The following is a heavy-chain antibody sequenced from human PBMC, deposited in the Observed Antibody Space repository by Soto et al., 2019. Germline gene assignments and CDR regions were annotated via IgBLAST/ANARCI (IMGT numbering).Heavy chain of an antibody. D-gene: IGHD1-1*01. Sequence: SETLSLTCIISGGSISSNYWSWLRQSPGRGLEWIGYVFHTGSTNYNPSLKSRVTISVDTSKNQFSLKLSSVTAADTAVYYCARRYGYSFDYWGQGTLVTVSS. CDR3: ARRYGYSFDY. CDR1: GGSISSNY. V-gene: IGHV4-59*08. J-gene: IGHJ4*02. CDR2: VFHTGST.